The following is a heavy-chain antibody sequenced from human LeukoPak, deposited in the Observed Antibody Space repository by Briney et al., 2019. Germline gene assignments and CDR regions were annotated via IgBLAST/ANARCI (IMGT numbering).Heavy chain of an antibody. CDR3: ARDRRVTPTAAGYFDY. CDR1: GGFISSGDYY. CDR2: IYTSGST. Sequence: SQTLSLTCTVSGGFISSGDYYWSWIRQPAGKGLEWIGRIYTSGSTTYNPSLKSRVTISVDTSKNQFSLNLSPVTAADTAVYYCARDRRVTPTAAGYFDYWGQGTLVTVSS. V-gene: IGHV4-61*02. D-gene: IGHD6-13*01. J-gene: IGHJ4*02.